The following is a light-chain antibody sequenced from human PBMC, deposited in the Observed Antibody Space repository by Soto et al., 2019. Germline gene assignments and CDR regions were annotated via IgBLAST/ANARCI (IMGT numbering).Light chain of an antibody. CDR2: LSS. CDR3: QQHGQWPIT. J-gene: IGKJ5*01. CDR1: QSLLHSNGYNY. V-gene: IGKV2-28*01. Sequence: DIVMTQSPLSLPVTHGEPASISCRSSQSLLHSNGYNYLDWYLQKPGQSPQLLIYLSSNRASGVPDRFSGSGSGTEFTLTISSLQPEDFATYYCQQHGQWPITFGQGTRLEIK.